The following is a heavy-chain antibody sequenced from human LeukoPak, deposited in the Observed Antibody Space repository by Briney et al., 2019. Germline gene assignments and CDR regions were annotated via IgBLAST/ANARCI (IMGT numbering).Heavy chain of an antibody. V-gene: IGHV3-30-3*01. CDR1: GFTFSSYA. D-gene: IGHD6-13*01. CDR2: ISYDGSNK. CDR3: ATPAAGPGAEYSQY. Sequence: GRSLRLSCAASGFTFSSYAMHWVRQAPGKGLEWVAVISYDGSNKYYADSVKGRFTISRDNSKNTLYLQMNSLRAEDTAVYYCATPAAGPGAEYSQYWGQGTLVIVSS. J-gene: IGHJ1*01.